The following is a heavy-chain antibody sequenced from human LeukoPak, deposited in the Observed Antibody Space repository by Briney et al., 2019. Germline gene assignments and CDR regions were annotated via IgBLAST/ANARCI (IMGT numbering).Heavy chain of an antibody. CDR3: AMSLPAAGLGY. CDR2: ISSNGGST. D-gene: IGHD6-13*01. V-gene: IGHV3-64*01. CDR1: GFTVSSNY. J-gene: IGHJ4*02. Sequence: GGSLRLSCVASGFTVSSNYMSWVRQAPGKGLEYVSAISSNGGSTYYANSVKGRFTISRDNSKNTLYLQMGSLRAEDMAVYYCAMSLPAAGLGYWGQGTLVTVSS.